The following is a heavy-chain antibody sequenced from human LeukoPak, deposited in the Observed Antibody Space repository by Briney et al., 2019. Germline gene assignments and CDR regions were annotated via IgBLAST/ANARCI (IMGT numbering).Heavy chain of an antibody. Sequence: GGSLRLSCAASRFTFSDYYISWIRQAPGKGLEWVSYISSSGSTIYYADSVKGRFTISRDNAKNSLYLQMNSLRAEDTAVYYCARDIVVVPAAIENGMDVWGQGTTVTVSS. CDR1: RFTFSDYY. J-gene: IGHJ6*02. CDR3: ARDIVVVPAAIENGMDV. D-gene: IGHD2-2*01. CDR2: ISSSGSTI. V-gene: IGHV3-11*01.